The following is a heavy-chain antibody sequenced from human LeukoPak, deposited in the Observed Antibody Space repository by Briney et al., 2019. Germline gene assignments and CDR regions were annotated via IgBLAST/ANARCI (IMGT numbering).Heavy chain of an antibody. CDR3: AKRIQSAMAMGY. Sequence: SGGTLRLSCAASGFTFSSYGVSWARQAPGKGLEWVSLIYSGGSTYYADSVKGRFTISRDNSKNTMYLQMNSLRAEDTAVYYCAKRIQSAMAMGYWGQGTLVTVSS. V-gene: IGHV3-23*03. J-gene: IGHJ4*02. CDR1: GFTFSSYG. CDR2: IYSGGST. D-gene: IGHD5-18*01.